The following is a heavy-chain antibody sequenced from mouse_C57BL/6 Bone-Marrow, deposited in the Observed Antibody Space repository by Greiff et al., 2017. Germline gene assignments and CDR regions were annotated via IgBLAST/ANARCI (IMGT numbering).Heavy chain of an antibody. D-gene: IGHD2-5*01. V-gene: IGHV1-82*01. CDR2: IYPGDGDT. J-gene: IGHJ3*01. CDR1: GYAFSSSW. Sequence: VQLQQSGPELVKPGASVKISCKASGYAFSSSWMNWVKQRPGKGLEWIGRIYPGDGDTNYNGKFKGKATLTADKSSSTAYMQLSSLTSEDSAVYFCARGRAYYSNLFAYWGQGTLVTVSA. CDR3: ARGRAYYSNLFAY.